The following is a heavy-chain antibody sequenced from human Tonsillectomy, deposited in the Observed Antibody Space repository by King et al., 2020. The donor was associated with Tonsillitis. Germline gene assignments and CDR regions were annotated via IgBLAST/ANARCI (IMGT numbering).Heavy chain of an antibody. D-gene: IGHD3-10*01. CDR1: KFTFSSYA. CDR2: VSASGGST. Sequence: VQLVESGGGLVQPGGSLRLSCAASKFTFSSYAMSWVRQAPGKGLEWVSTVSASGGSTYYADSVKGRFTISRDNSKNTLSLQMNSLRAEDTAIYYCAKGSRGVIAMAAFDIWGQGTMVTVSS. CDR3: AKGSRGVIAMAAFDI. V-gene: IGHV3-23*04. J-gene: IGHJ3*02.